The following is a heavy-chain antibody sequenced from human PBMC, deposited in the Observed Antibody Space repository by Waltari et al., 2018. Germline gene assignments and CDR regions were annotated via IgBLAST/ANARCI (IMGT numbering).Heavy chain of an antibody. V-gene: IGHV4-34*01. Sequence: QVQLQQWGAGLFKPSETPSLTCAVYGGSFSGYYWSWIRQPPGKGLEWIGEINHSGSTKYNPSLKRRGTKSVDTAKNQFSLKQSAVTGADTAVDDGASTDGSPVEWGQGTLVTVSS. CDR2: INHSGST. CDR3: ASTDGSPVE. D-gene: IGHD2-15*01. CDR1: GGSFSGYY. J-gene: IGHJ4*02.